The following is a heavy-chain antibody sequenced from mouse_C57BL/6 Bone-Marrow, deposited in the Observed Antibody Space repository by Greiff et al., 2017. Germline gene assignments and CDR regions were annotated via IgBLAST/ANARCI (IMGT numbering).Heavy chain of an antibody. D-gene: IGHD2-4*01. CDR1: GYTFTSYW. V-gene: IGHV1-55*01. CDR2: IYPGSGST. J-gene: IGHJ4*01. CDR3: AREGDDYDEGYYAMDY. Sequence: VKLPQPGAELVKPGASVKMSCKASGYTFTSYWITWVKQRPGQGLEWIGDIYPGSGSTNYNEKFKSKATLTVDTSSSTAYMQLSSLTSEDSAVYYCAREGDDYDEGYYAMDYWGQGTSVTVSS.